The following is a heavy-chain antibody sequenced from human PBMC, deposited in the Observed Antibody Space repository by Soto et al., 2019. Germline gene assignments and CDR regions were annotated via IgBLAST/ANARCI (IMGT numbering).Heavy chain of an antibody. J-gene: IGHJ4*02. CDR3: ARAVESRYFDY. CDR1: GGSIGSSGYY. D-gene: IGHD2-15*01. CDR2: IYYNGRT. V-gene: IGHV4-31*03. Sequence: QVQLQESGPGLVKPSQTLSLTCTVSGGSIGSSGYYWSRIRQHPGKGLEWIGYIYYNGRTYYTSSLESRVTITRDASNNQLSLNLSSGTAADTAVYYFARAVESRYFDYWGQGSLVMVSA.